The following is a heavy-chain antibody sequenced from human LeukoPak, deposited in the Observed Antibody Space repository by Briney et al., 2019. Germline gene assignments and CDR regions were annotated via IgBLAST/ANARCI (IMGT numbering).Heavy chain of an antibody. CDR1: GGSISSSSYY. CDR2: IYYSGST. J-gene: IGHJ4*02. D-gene: IGHD2-2*01. V-gene: IGHV4-39*01. CDR3: ASPSPHCSSTSCPNGGFFDY. Sequence: SETLSLTCTFSGGSISSSSYYWGWIRQPPGKGLEWIGSIYYSGSTYYNPSLKSRVTISVDTSKNQFSLKLSSVTAADTAVYYCASPSPHCSSTSCPNGGFFDYWGQGTLVTVSS.